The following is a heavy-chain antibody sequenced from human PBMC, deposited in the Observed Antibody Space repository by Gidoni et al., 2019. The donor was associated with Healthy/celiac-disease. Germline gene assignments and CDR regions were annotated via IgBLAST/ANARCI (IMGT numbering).Heavy chain of an antibody. V-gene: IGHV3-21*01. CDR3: ARRSGYSGYDFDY. Sequence: EVQLVESGGGLVTAGGSMRLSCAASGCTFSSYSMNWVRQAPGQGLEWVSSISSSSSYIYYADSVKGRFTISRDNAKNSLYLQMNSLRAEDTAVYYCARRSGYSGYDFDYWGQGTLVTVSS. D-gene: IGHD5-12*01. J-gene: IGHJ4*02. CDR2: ISSSSSYI. CDR1: GCTFSSYS.